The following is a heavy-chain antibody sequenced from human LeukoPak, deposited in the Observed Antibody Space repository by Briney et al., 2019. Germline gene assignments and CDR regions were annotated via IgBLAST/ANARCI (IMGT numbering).Heavy chain of an antibody. D-gene: IGHD6-6*01. CDR3: ARTSYASYYFDY. V-gene: IGHV1-18*01. Sequence: WMNPNSGNTNYAQKLQGRVTMTTDTSTSTAYMELRSLRSDDTAVYYCARTSYASYYFDYWGQGTLVTVSS. CDR2: MNPNSGNT. J-gene: IGHJ4*02.